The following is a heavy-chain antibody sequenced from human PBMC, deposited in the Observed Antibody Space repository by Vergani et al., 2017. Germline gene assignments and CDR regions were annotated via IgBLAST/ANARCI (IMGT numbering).Heavy chain of an antibody. CDR1: GFTFNQYG. CDR2: TWYDGNNK. Sequence: QVQLVESGGGVVQPGRSLRLSCAASGFTFNQYGMHWVRQAPGKGLEWVAVTWYDGNNKQYADSVKGRFTISRDNSKSTMYLQMNSLRDEDTGVYYCARVGTSSNRDYFDYWGQGTLVTVSS. CDR3: ARVGTSSNRDYFDY. J-gene: IGHJ4*02. D-gene: IGHD2-2*01. V-gene: IGHV3-33*01.